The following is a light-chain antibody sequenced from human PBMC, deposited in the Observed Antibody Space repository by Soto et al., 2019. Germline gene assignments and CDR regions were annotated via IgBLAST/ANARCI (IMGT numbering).Light chain of an antibody. CDR2: GAS. CDR3: QQYVRSLT. J-gene: IGKJ5*01. CDR1: QSVSSRR. V-gene: IGKV3-20*01. Sequence: EIVLTQSPCTLSLSPGERATLSCRASQSVSSRRLDWYQQKPGQAPKCLMYGASTRPSGIPDRFSGSASGTDFTLILNRLEPDEFAVYYCQQYVRSLTFGQGTRLEL.